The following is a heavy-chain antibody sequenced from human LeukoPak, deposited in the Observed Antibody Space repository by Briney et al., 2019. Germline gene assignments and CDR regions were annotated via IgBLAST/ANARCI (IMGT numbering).Heavy chain of an antibody. CDR3: TGDRGIVVVTAIHLGAHYYYYGMDV. CDR2: IRTKDYGGTT. D-gene: IGHD2-21*02. CDR1: GFSVSSNY. V-gene: IGHV3-49*04. Sequence: PGGSLRLSCAASGFSVSSNYISWVRQAPGKGLEGVGIIRTKDYGGTTEYAASVKGRFTISRDDSKSIAYLQMNSLKTEDTAVYYCTGDRGIVVVTAIHLGAHYYYYGMDVWGQGTTVTVSS. J-gene: IGHJ6*02.